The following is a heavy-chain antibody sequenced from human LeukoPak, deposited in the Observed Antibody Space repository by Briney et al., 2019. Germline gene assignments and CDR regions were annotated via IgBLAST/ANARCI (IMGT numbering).Heavy chain of an antibody. V-gene: IGHV3-9*03. J-gene: IGHJ4*02. D-gene: IGHD3-3*01. CDR3: AKDIGYDFWSGLDY. CDR1: GFTFDDYA. CDR2: ISWNSGSI. Sequence: GGSLRLFCAASGFTFDDYAMHWVRQAPGKGLEWVSGISWNSGSIGYADSVKGRFTISRDNAKNSLYLQMNSLRAEDMALYYCAKDIGYDFWSGLDYWGPGTLVTVSS.